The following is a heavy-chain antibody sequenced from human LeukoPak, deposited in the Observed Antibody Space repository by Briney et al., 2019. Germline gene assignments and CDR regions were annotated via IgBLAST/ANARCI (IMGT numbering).Heavy chain of an antibody. CDR1: GFTLGDYA. Sequence: GGSLRLSCTASGFTLGDYAMSWFRQAPGKGLEWVGFIRSKAYGGTTEYAASVKGRFTISRDDSKSIAYLQMNSLKTEDTAVYYCTRGIAVAGTPLAFDYWGQGTLVTVSS. J-gene: IGHJ4*02. CDR3: TRGIAVAGTPLAFDY. D-gene: IGHD6-19*01. V-gene: IGHV3-49*03. CDR2: IRSKAYGGTT.